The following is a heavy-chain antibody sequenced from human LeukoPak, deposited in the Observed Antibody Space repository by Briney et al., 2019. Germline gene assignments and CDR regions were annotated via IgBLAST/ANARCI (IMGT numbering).Heavy chain of an antibody. CDR2: ISWNSGSI. D-gene: IGHD3-10*01. J-gene: IGHJ3*02. CDR1: GFTFSSYA. Sequence: PGGSLRLSCAASGFTFSSYAMSWVRQAPGKGLEWVSGISWNSGSIGYADSVKGRFTISRDNAKNSLYLQMNSLRAEDTALYYCAKDSYYGSGSYYSGGDAFDIWGQGTMVTVSS. V-gene: IGHV3-9*01. CDR3: AKDSYYGSGSYYSGGDAFDI.